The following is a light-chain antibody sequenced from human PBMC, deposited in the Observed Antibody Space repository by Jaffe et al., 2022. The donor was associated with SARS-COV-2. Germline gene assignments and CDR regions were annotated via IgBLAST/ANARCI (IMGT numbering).Light chain of an antibody. CDR2: GAS. J-gene: IGKJ5*01. V-gene: IGKV3-15*01. Sequence: EIVMTQSPNTVSASPGERATLSCRASQSVSTNLAWYQQKPGLAPRLLIYGASTRATGIPARFSGSGSGTEFTLTISSLQSEDFAVYYCQQYNRWPPLTFGQGTRLEIK. CDR3: QQYNRWPPLT. CDR1: QSVSTN.